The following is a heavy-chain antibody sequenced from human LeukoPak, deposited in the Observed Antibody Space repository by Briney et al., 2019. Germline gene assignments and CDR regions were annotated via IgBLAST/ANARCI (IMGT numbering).Heavy chain of an antibody. CDR3: ASGREVLDY. CDR1: GRSFSGYY. J-gene: IGHJ4*02. V-gene: IGHV4-34*01. CDR2: INHSGST. Sequence: SETLSLTCAVYGRSFSGYYWSCIRQPPGKGLEWIGEINHSGSTNYNPSLKSRVTISVDTSKNQFSLKLSSVTAADTAVYYCASGREVLDYWGQGTLVTVSS.